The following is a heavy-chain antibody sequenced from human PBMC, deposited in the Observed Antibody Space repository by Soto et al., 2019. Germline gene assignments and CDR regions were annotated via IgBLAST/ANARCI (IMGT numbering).Heavy chain of an antibody. CDR3: ARVRYGSGSYYVNMNKSWFDP. J-gene: IGHJ5*02. CDR1: GGSISSYY. D-gene: IGHD3-10*01. CDR2: IYYSGST. Sequence: SETLSLTCTVSGGSISSYYWSWIRQPPGKGLEWIGYIYYSGSTNYNPSLKSRVTISVDTSKNQFSLKLSSVTAADTAVYYCARVRYGSGSYYVNMNKSWFDPWGQGTLVTVSS. V-gene: IGHV4-59*01.